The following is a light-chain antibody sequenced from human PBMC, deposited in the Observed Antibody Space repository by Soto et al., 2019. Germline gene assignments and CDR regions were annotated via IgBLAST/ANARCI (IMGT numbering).Light chain of an antibody. CDR1: QSVSSSY. J-gene: IGKJ1*01. CDR2: GAS. CDR3: QQCGSSPWT. V-gene: IGKV3-20*01. Sequence: EIVLTQSPGTLSLSPGERATLSCRASQSVSSSYLAWYQQKPGLAPRLLIYGASSRATAIPDRFSGSGSGTDFTLTISRLEPEDFAVYYCQQCGSSPWTFGQGTKVDIK.